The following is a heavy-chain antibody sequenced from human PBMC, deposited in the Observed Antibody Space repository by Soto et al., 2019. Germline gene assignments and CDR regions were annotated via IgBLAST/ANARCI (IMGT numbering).Heavy chain of an antibody. CDR1: GFTFSSYA. CDR2: ISYDGSNK. V-gene: IGHV3-30-3*01. Sequence: PGGSLRLSCAASGFTFSSYAMHWVRQAPGKGLEWVAVISYDGSNKYYADSVKGRFTISRDNSKNTLYLQMNSLRAEDTAVYYCARELDRRAFDIWGQGTMVTVS. CDR3: ARELDRRAFDI. J-gene: IGHJ3*02. D-gene: IGHD3-22*01.